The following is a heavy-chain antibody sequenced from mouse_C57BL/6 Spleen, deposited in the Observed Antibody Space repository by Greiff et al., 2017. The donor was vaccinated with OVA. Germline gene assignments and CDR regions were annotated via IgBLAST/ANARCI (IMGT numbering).Heavy chain of an antibody. J-gene: IGHJ4*01. V-gene: IGHV5-16*01. D-gene: IGHD2-4*01. Sequence: EVQLVESEGGLVQPGSSMKLSCTASGFTFSDYYMAWVRQVPEKGLEWVANINYDGSSTYYLDSLKSRFIISRDNAKNILYLQMSSLKSEDTATYYCARAIYYDYFYAMDYWGQGTSVTVSS. CDR3: ARAIYYDYFYAMDY. CDR1: GFTFSDYY. CDR2: INYDGSST.